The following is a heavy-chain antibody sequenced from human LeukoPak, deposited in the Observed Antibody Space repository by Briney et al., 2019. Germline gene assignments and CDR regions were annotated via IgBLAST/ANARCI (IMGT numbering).Heavy chain of an antibody. CDR3: ARVLNPLDSDAFDI. J-gene: IGHJ3*02. D-gene: IGHD2-2*03. CDR2: MNPNSGNT. V-gene: IGHV1-8*02. Sequence: ASVKVSCKASGGTFNSYAISWVRQATGQGLEWMGWMNPNSGNTGYAQKFQGRVTMTRNTSISTAYMELSSLRSEDTAVYYCARVLNPLDSDAFDIWGQGTMVTVSS. CDR1: GGTFNSYA.